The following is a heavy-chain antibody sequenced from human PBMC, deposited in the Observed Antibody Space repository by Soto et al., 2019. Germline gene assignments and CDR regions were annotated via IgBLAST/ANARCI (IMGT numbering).Heavy chain of an antibody. J-gene: IGHJ4*02. CDR1: GYTFTGYY. Sequence: QVQLVQSGAEVKKPGASVKVSCKASGYTFTGYYMHWVRQAPGQGLEWMGWINPNSGGTNYAQKFQGRVTMTRDTSISTAYRGLGGRRSADTAVYYCASAPLTWEGSGLDYWGQGPLVTVSS. CDR3: ASAPLTWEGSGLDY. V-gene: IGHV1-2*02. CDR2: INPNSGGT. D-gene: IGHD7-27*01.